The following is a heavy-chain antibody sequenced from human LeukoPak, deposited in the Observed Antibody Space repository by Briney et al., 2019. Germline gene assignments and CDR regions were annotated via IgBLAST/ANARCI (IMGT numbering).Heavy chain of an antibody. CDR2: IYHSGSTT. CDR3: ASRGIAVAGTVVDY. V-gene: IGHV4-4*02. Sequence: SETLSLTCAVPGGSISSSNWWSWVRQPPGKGLEWIGEIYHSGSTTNYNPSLKSRVTISVGKSKNQFSLKLSSVTAADTAVYYCASRGIAVAGTVVDYWGQGTLVTVSS. CDR1: GGSISSSNW. J-gene: IGHJ4*02. D-gene: IGHD6-19*01.